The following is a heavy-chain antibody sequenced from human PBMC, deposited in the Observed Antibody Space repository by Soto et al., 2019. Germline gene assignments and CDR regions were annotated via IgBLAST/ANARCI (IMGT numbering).Heavy chain of an antibody. CDR3: ARQASTIFGVVKDYYYYYGMDV. CDR1: GFSFTTNW. D-gene: IGHD3-3*01. Sequence: GESLKISCKGSGFSFTTNWIGWVRQMPGKGLEWMGFIYPGDSDSKYSPSFQGQVTLSVDKSISTAYLQWSSLKASDTAMYYCARQASTIFGVVKDYYYYYGMDVWGQGTTVTVSS. CDR2: IYPGDSDS. V-gene: IGHV5-51*01. J-gene: IGHJ6*02.